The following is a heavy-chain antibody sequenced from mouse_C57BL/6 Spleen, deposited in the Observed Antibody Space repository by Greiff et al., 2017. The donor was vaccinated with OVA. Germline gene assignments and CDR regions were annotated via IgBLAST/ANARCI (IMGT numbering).Heavy chain of an antibody. D-gene: IGHD4-1*01. CDR3: ARFSWGAMDY. Sequence: EVQLVESGGGLVKPGGSLKLSCAASGFTFSDYGMHWVRQAPEQGLEWVAYISSGSSTIYYADPVKGRFTISRDNAKNTLFLQITSLRSEDTAMYYCARFSWGAMDYWGQGPSVTVSS. CDR1: GFTFSDYG. CDR2: ISSGSSTI. J-gene: IGHJ4*01. V-gene: IGHV5-17*01.